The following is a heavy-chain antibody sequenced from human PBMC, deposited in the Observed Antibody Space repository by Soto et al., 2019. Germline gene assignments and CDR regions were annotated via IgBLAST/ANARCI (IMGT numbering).Heavy chain of an antibody. CDR3: ARGEPGVLMVYAAHDY. CDR2: INAGNGNT. CDR1: GYTFTSYA. V-gene: IGHV1-3*01. Sequence: PGASVKVSCKASGYTFTSYAMHWVRQAPGQRLEWMGWINAGNGNTKYSQKFQGRVTITRDTSASTAYMELSSLRSEDTAVYYCARGEPGVLMVYAAHDYWGQGTLVTVSS. D-gene: IGHD2-8*01. J-gene: IGHJ4*02.